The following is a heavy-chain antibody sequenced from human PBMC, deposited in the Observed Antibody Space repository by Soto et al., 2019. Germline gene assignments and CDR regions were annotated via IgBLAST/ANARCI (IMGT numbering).Heavy chain of an antibody. CDR3: ARLDFWSGYYTRWFDP. V-gene: IGHV1-2*02. CDR2: INPNSGGT. CDR1: GYTFTGYY. D-gene: IGHD3-3*01. Sequence: ASVKVSFKASGYTFTGYYMHWVRQAPGQGLEWMGWINPNSGGTNYAQKFQGRVTMTRDTSISTAYMELSRLRSDDTAVYYCARLDFWSGYYTRWFDPWGQGTLVTVSS. J-gene: IGHJ5*02.